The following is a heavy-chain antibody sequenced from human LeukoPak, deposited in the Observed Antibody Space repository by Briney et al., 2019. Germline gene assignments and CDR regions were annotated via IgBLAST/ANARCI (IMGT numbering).Heavy chain of an antibody. CDR1: GGSISSYY. J-gene: IGHJ5*02. D-gene: IGHD4-17*01. Sequence: SETLSLTCTVSGGSISSYYWSWIRQPPGKGPEWIGYISYSGTTYYNPSLKSRVIISVDTSKNQFSLKLSSVAAADTAVYYCARDKRDYGDYWFDPWGQGTLVTVSS. CDR2: ISYSGTT. V-gene: IGHV4-30-4*08. CDR3: ARDKRDYGDYWFDP.